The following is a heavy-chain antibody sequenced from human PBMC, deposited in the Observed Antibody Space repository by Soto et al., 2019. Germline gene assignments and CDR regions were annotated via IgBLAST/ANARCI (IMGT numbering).Heavy chain of an antibody. CDR3: AKSDWVAVAVTRGFFDY. V-gene: IGHV3-23*01. J-gene: IGHJ4*02. CDR2: ISGSGGST. D-gene: IGHD6-19*01. CDR1: GFTFSSYA. Sequence: GGSLRLSCAASGFTFSSYAMSWVRQAPGKGLEWVSAISGSGGSTYYADSVKGRFTISRDNSKNTLYLQMNSLRAEDTAVYYCAKSDWVAVAVTRGFFDYWGQGTLVTVSS.